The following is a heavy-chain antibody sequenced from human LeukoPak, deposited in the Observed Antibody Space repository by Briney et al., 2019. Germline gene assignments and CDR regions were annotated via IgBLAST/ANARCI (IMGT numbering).Heavy chain of an antibody. CDR1: GYTFTSYG. CDR3: ARDDFWSGYPPFDY. V-gene: IGHV1-18*01. CDR2: ISAYNGDT. D-gene: IGHD3-3*01. J-gene: IGHJ4*02. Sequence: ASVKVSCKASGYTFTSYGISWVRQAPGQGLEWMGWISAYNGDTKYAQKLPGRVTMTTDTSTSIAYMELRSLRSDDTAVYYCARDDFWSGYPPFDYWGQGTLVTVSS.